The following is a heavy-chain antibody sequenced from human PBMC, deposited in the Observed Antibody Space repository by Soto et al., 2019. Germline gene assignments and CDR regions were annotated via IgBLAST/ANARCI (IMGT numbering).Heavy chain of an antibody. V-gene: IGHV1-46*01. CDR1: GYTFTSYY. Sequence: ASVNVSCKASGYTFTSYYMHWVRQAPGQGLELMGIINPSGGSTSYAQKFQGRVTMTRXKXXXXVXMXLXXXXSEXTAVYYCARGADYYYYYGMDVWGQGTTVTVSS. CDR3: ARGADYYYYYGMDV. CDR2: INPSGGST. J-gene: IGHJ6*02. D-gene: IGHD6-19*01.